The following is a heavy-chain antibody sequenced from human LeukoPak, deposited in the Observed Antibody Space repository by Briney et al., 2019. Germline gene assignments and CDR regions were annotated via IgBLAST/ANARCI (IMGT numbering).Heavy chain of an antibody. V-gene: IGHV1-18*01. CDR3: ARDLYSSSTTNWFDP. CDR1: GYTFTSYG. J-gene: IGHJ5*02. Sequence: ASVKVSRKASGYTFTSYGISWVRQAPGQGLEWMGWISAYNGNTNYAQKLQGRVTMTTDTSTSTAYMELRSLRSDDTAVYYCARDLYSSSTTNWFDPWGQGTLVTVSS. D-gene: IGHD6-6*01. CDR2: ISAYNGNT.